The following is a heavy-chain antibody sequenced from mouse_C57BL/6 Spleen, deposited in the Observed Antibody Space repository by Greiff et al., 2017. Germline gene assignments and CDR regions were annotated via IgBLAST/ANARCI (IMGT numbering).Heavy chain of an antibody. CDR2: IYPGSGST. J-gene: IGHJ1*03. CDR3: ARGYGYGLYWYFDV. Sequence: VQLQQSGAELVKPGASVKMSCKASGYTFTSYWITWVKQRPGQGLEWIGDIYPGSGSTNYNEKFKSKATLTVDTSSSTAYMQLSSLTSEDSAVYYCARGYGYGLYWYFDVWGTGTTVTVSS. CDR1: GYTFTSYW. D-gene: IGHD2-2*01. V-gene: IGHV1-55*01.